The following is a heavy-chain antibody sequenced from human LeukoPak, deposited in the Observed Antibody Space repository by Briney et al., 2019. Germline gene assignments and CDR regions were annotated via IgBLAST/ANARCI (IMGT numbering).Heavy chain of an antibody. CDR1: GFSLTTRGVG. CDR3: AHRTDLYSSTWYWGY. J-gene: IGHJ4*02. Sequence: SGPTLVNPTQTLTLTCTFSGFSLTTRGVGVGWIRQPPGKALGWLALIYWDDDKRYSPSLKSRLTITKDTSKNQVVLTMTNMDPVDTATYYCAHRTDLYSSTWYWGYWGQGTLVTVSS. D-gene: IGHD6-13*01. V-gene: IGHV2-5*02. CDR2: IYWDDDK.